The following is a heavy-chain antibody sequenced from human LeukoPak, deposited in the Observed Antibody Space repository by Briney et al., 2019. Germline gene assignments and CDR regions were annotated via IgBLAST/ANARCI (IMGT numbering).Heavy chain of an antibody. D-gene: IGHD6-13*01. CDR1: GFTLSSYG. V-gene: IGHV3-30*18. J-gene: IGHJ6*02. CDR3: AKQQVARYYGMDV. CDR2: ISHDGSNK. Sequence: HPGGSLILSCAASGFTLSSYGMHWVRQAPGKGLEWVAVISHDGSNKYYADSVKGRFTISRDNSKNALYLQMNSLRPEDTAMYYCAKQQVARYYGMDVWGQGTTVTVSS.